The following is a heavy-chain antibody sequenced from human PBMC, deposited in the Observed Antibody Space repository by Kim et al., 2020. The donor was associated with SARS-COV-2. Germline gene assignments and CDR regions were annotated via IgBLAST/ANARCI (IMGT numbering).Heavy chain of an antibody. Sequence: ASVKVSCKASGYTFTSYDINWVRQATGQGLEWMGWMNPNSGNTGYAQKFQGRVTMTRNTSISTAYMELSSLRSEDTAVYYCARAKLVQGVFYYYYYMDGWGKGTTVTVAS. CDR1: GYTFTSYD. D-gene: IGHD3-10*01. J-gene: IGHJ6*03. CDR2: MNPNSGNT. CDR3: ARAKLVQGVFYYYYYMDG. V-gene: IGHV1-8*01.